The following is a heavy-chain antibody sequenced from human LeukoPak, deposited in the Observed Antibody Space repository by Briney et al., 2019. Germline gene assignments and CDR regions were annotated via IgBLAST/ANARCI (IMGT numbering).Heavy chain of an antibody. CDR2: IYTSGST. V-gene: IGHV4-61*02. D-gene: IGHD2-2*01. J-gene: IGHJ4*02. CDR1: GGSISSSSYY. CDR3: AREGYCSSTSCPGSLDY. Sequence: SETLSPTCTVSGGSISSSSYYWGWIRQPPGKGLEWIGRIYTSGSTNYNPSLKSRVTISVDTSKNQFSLKLSSVTAADTAVYYCAREGYCSSTSCPGSLDYWGQGTLVTVSS.